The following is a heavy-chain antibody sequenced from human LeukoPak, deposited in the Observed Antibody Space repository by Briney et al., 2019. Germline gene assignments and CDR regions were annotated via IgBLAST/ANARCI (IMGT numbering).Heavy chain of an antibody. V-gene: IGHV3-9*01. CDR3: AKGGAEGHYYYYYMDV. J-gene: IGHJ6*03. D-gene: IGHD2-15*01. CDR2: ISWNSGSI. Sequence: GRSLRLSCAVSGFTFDDYAMHWVRQAPGKGLEWVSGISWNSGSIGYADSVKGRFTISRDNAKNSLYLQMNSLRAEDTALYYCAKGGAEGHYYYYYMDVWGKGTTVTVSS. CDR1: GFTFDDYA.